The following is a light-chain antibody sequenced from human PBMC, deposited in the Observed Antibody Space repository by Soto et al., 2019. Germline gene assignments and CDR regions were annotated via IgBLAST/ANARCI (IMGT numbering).Light chain of an antibody. J-gene: IGKJ2*01. CDR1: QSVGSN. CDR3: QQYNNWPYI. V-gene: IGKV3-15*01. CDR2: GAS. Sequence: EIVMTQSPATLSVSPGERATLSCRASQSVGSNLAWYQQKPGQAPRLLIYGASTRATDIPARFSGSGSGTEFTLTISSLQSEDLAVYYCQQYNNWPYISGQGNKLEI.